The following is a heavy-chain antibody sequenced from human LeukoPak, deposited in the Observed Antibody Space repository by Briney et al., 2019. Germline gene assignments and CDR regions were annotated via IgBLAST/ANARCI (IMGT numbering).Heavy chain of an antibody. Sequence: GGSLRLSCAASGFSFSSYGMHWVRQAPGKGLEWVAVISYDGSNKYYADSVKGRFTISRDNSKNTLYLQMNSLRAEDTAVYYCAKDQTYYYDSSGQWDPYYFDYWGQGTLVTVSS. CDR3: AKDQTYYYDSSGQWDPYYFDY. J-gene: IGHJ4*02. D-gene: IGHD3-22*01. CDR1: GFSFSSYG. V-gene: IGHV3-30*18. CDR2: ISYDGSNK.